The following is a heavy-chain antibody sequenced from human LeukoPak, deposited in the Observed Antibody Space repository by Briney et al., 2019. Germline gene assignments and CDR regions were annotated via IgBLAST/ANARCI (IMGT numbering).Heavy chain of an antibody. Sequence: PGGSLRLSGAASGFTYDSYAMHWVRQAPGKGLEYVSAISSNGCSTYYANSVRGRFTISRDNSKNTLYLQMGSLRAEDMAVYYCARRASVVWDSGSFSSLYYFDYWGQGTLVTVSS. D-gene: IGHD1-26*01. J-gene: IGHJ4*02. V-gene: IGHV3-64*01. CDR1: GFTYDSYA. CDR3: ARRASVVWDSGSFSSLYYFDY. CDR2: ISSNGCST.